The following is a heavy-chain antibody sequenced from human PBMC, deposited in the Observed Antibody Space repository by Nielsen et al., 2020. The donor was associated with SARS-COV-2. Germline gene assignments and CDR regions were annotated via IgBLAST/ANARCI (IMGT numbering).Heavy chain of an antibody. V-gene: IGHV2-70*12. J-gene: IGHJ4*02. CDR2: IDWGDDK. D-gene: IGHD4-17*01. CDR3: AHRLNGDPFDY. CDR1: GFSLITNGMC. Sequence: SGPTLVKPTQTLTLTCTFSGFSLITNGMCVSWIRQPPGKALEWLALIDWGDDKYYSRSLRTRLTISKDTSKNQVVLTMTNMDPVDTATYYCAHRLNGDPFDYWGQGTLVTVSS.